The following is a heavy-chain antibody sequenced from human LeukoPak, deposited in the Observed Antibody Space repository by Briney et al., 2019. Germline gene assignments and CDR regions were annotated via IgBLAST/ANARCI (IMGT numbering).Heavy chain of an antibody. V-gene: IGHV3-21*01. CDR2: IGRSSNSI. J-gene: IGHJ4*02. Sequence: GGSLRLSCAASGFTFSSYSMNWVRQSPGKGLEWVSSIGRSSNSIYYTDAVQGRFAISRDNAKNSLYLQMNRLRAEDTAVYYCARELPTEAFDYWGQGTLVTVSS. CDR3: ARELPTEAFDY. CDR1: GFTFSSYS. D-gene: IGHD1-26*01.